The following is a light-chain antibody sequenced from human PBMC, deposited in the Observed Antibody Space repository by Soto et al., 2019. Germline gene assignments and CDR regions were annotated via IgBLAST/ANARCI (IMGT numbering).Light chain of an antibody. CDR1: QTVSSGF. CDR2: GAS. CDR3: HHYYSSPTT. V-gene: IGKV3-20*01. Sequence: ENVLTQSLGTLSVTPGERATVSCRASQTVSSGFLAWYQQKVGQAPRLLIYGASTRATGIPDRFSGSGSGTDFTLTIDRLEPEDFAVYYCHHYYSSPTTFGGGTKVDI. J-gene: IGKJ4*01.